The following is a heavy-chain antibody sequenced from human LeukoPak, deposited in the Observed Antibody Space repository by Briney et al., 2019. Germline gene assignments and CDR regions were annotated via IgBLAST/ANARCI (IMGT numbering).Heavy chain of an antibody. D-gene: IGHD3-22*01. CDR3: ARSGSSGYLDY. J-gene: IGHJ4*02. Sequence: GGSLRLSCAASGFTFSDYYMSWIRQAPGKGLEWVANIKQDGSEKYYVDSVKGRFTISRDNAKNSLYLQMNSLRAEDTAVYYCARSGSSGYLDYWGQGTLVTVSS. CDR1: GFTFSDYY. CDR2: IKQDGSEK. V-gene: IGHV3-7*01.